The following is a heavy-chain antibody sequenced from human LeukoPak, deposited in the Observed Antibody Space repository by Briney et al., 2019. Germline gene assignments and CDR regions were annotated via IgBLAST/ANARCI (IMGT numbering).Heavy chain of an antibody. V-gene: IGHV3-53*01. D-gene: IGHD1-26*01. CDR3: AKGTSGTSRY. Sequence: GGSLRLSCAASGFIVSSNYMSWVRQAPGKGLEWVSVIYSDGSTYYTDSVKGRFTISRDNSKNTLYLQMNSLRAEDTAVYYCAKGTSGTSRYWGQGTLVTVSS. CDR2: IYSDGST. J-gene: IGHJ4*02. CDR1: GFIVSSNY.